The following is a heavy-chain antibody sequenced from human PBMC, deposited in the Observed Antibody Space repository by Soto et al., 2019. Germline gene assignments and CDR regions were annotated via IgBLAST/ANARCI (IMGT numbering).Heavy chain of an antibody. D-gene: IGHD3-9*01. CDR3: TTNYDILTGYYTHYFDY. Sequence: EVQLVESGGGLVKPGGSLRLSCAASGFTFSNACMSWVRQAPGKGLEWVGRIKSKTDTGTTDYASPVKGRFTISRDDSKNTLNLQMNSLKTEYTAVYYCTTNYDILTGYYTHYFDYWGQGTLVTVSS. CDR1: GFTFSNAC. V-gene: IGHV3-15*01. J-gene: IGHJ4*02. CDR2: IKSKTDTGTT.